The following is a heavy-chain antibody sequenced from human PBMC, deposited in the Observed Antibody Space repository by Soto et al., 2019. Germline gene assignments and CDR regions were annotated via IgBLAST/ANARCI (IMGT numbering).Heavy chain of an antibody. CDR1: GGSFSDYY. V-gene: IGHV4-30-4*01. D-gene: IGHD6-6*01. J-gene: IGHJ5*02. CDR2: IYYSGST. Sequence: PSETLSLTCAVYGGSFSDYYRNWIRQPPGKGLEWIGYIYYSGSTYYNPSLQSRVTISVDTSKNQFSLKLSSGTAADTAVYYCAREAPYISSSSPGGFDPWGQGTLVTVSS. CDR3: AREAPYISSSSPGGFDP.